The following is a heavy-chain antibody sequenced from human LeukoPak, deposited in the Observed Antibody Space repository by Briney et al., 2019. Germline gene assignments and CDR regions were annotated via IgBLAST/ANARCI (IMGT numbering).Heavy chain of an antibody. CDR3: VTTYCGGDCQTSYYYYGMDV. V-gene: IGHV1-69*04. CDR1: GGTFSSYA. Sequence: SVKVSCKASGGTFSSYAISWVRQAPGQGLEWMGRIIPILGIANYAQKFQGRVTITADKSTSTAYMELSSLRSEDTAVYYCVTTYCGGDCQTSYYYYGMDVWGQGTTVTVSS. D-gene: IGHD2-21*02. J-gene: IGHJ6*02. CDR2: IIPILGIA.